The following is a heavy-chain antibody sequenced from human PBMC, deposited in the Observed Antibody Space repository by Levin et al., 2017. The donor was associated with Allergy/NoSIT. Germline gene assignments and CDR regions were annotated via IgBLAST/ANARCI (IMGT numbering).Heavy chain of an antibody. CDR1: GFTFSSYN. Sequence: GGSLRLSCAASGFTFSSYNMNWVRQAPGKGLEWVSYISSSSSAIYYADSVKGRFTISRDNAKNSLYLQMNSLRAEDSAVYYCARDRQGWFDPWGQGTLVTVSS. V-gene: IGHV3-48*01. CDR2: ISSSSSAI. CDR3: ARDRQGWFDP. J-gene: IGHJ5*02.